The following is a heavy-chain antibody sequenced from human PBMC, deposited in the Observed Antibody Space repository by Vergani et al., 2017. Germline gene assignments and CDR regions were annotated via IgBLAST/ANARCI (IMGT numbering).Heavy chain of an antibody. Sequence: QLQLPESGSGLVKPSQTLSLNCAASGGSISSGAFSWGWIRPPPGRGLQWIGHIFQSGSPDYNASLKSRVTISVDRSKNQFSLKLSSVTAADTAVYYCARGDYYFDYWGQGTLVTVSS. CDR2: IFQSGSP. V-gene: IGHV4-30-2*01. J-gene: IGHJ4*02. CDR3: ARGDYYFDY. CDR1: GGSISSGAFS.